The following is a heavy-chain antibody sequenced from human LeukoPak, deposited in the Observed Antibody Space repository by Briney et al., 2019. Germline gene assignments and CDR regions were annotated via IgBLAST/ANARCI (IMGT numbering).Heavy chain of an antibody. Sequence: GSLRLSCAASGLTFSSDWMHWVRQVPGKGLVWVSRINSDASTINYADSVKGRFTISRDNAKNTLYLQMNNLRAEDTAVYYCAREDCTIGAVCSSLLDHWGRGTLVTVSS. CDR1: GLTFSSDW. CDR2: INSDASTI. V-gene: IGHV3-74*01. D-gene: IGHD2-8*01. CDR3: AREDCTIGAVCSSLLDH. J-gene: IGHJ4*02.